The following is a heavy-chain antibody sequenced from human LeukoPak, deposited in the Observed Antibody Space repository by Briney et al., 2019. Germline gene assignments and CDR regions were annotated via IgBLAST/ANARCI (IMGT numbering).Heavy chain of an antibody. Sequence: PGGSLRLSCAASGFTFSDYYTSWIRQAPGKGLEWVSYISSSGSTIYYADSVKGRFTISRDNAKNSLYLQMNSLRAEDTAVYYCARDGVYLDYVWGSYRPKTGDWFDPWGQGTLVTVSS. CDR3: ARDGVYLDYVWGSYRPKTGDWFDP. V-gene: IGHV3-11*04. CDR2: ISSSGSTI. CDR1: GFTFSDYY. J-gene: IGHJ5*02. D-gene: IGHD3-16*02.